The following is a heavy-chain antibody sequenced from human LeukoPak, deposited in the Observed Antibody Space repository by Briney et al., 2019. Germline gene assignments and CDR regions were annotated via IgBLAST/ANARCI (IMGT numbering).Heavy chain of an antibody. D-gene: IGHD3-22*01. CDR2: IIPIFGTA. CDR1: GGTFSSYA. Sequence: ASVKVSCKASGGTFSSYAISWVRQAPGQGLEWMGGIIPIFGTANYAQKFQGRVTITTDESTSTAYMELSSLRSEDTAVYYCARSCYDSSGYYGWFDPWGQGTLVTVSS. V-gene: IGHV1-69*05. CDR3: ARSCYDSSGYYGWFDP. J-gene: IGHJ5*02.